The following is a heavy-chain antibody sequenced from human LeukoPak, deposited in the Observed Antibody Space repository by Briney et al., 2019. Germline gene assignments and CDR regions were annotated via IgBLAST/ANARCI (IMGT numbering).Heavy chain of an antibody. Sequence: PGGSLRLSCAASDFSFTTYAMSWVRQAPGKGLEWVSSISGGGTITYYADSVKGRFTISRDNSKNTLYLQMNSLRAEDTALYHCARVRKGVGATNYYFDYWGQGTLVTVSS. CDR3: ARVRKGVGATNYYFDY. CDR1: DFSFTTYA. D-gene: IGHD1-26*01. CDR2: ISGGGTIT. V-gene: IGHV3-23*01. J-gene: IGHJ4*02.